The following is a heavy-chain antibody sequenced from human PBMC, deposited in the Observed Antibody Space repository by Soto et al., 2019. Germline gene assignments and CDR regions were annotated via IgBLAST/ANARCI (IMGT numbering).Heavy chain of an antibody. CDR1: GFAFSTYG. D-gene: IGHD2-8*02. CDR2: ISYDGSNI. CDR3: AKKRPGGVWEAVDC. V-gene: IGHV3-30*18. J-gene: IGHJ4*02. Sequence: PGGSLRLSCAASGFAFSTYGMHWVRQPPGKGLEWVAVISYDGSNIYYGDSVKGRFTISRDNSKNTLYLEMNSLRTEDTAVYYCAKKRPGGVWEAVDCWGQGTLVTVSS.